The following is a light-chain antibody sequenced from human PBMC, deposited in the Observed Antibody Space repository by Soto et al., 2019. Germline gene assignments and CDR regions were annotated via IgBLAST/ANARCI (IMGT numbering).Light chain of an antibody. CDR2: DVS. CDR1: SSDVGGYNY. J-gene: IGLJ1*01. V-gene: IGLV2-14*01. CDR3: SPYKTRRTLVV. Sequence: QSVLTQPASVSGSPGQSITISCTGTSSDVGGYNYVSWYQQHPGKAPKLMIYDVSNRPSGVSNRFSGSKSGSTASLTISGLQAEDEADSYCSPYKTRRTLVVFGPGTKVPVL.